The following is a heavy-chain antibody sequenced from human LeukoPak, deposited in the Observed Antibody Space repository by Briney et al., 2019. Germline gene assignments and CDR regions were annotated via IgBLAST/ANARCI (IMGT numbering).Heavy chain of an antibody. V-gene: IGHV4-59*11. Sequence: SETLSHTCTVSGGSISSHYWSWIRQPPGKGLEWIAYLFDSVNTKDNPSLQSRLTLSEDTSKNQFSLRLSSVTAADTAVYYCSTIKRGSIFGYFDFWGQGIKDTVSS. CDR3: STIKRGSIFGYFDF. CDR2: LFDSVNT. CDR1: GGSISSHY. D-gene: IGHD5-18*01. J-gene: IGHJ4*02.